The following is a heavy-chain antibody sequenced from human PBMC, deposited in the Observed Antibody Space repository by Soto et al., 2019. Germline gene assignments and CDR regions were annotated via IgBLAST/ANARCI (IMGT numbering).Heavy chain of an antibody. CDR2: IYPGDSDT. Sequence: RGESLKISCKGSGYSFTSYWIGWVRQMPGKGLEWMGIIYPGDSDTRYSPSFQGQVTISADKSISTAYLQWSSLKASDTAMYYCARQGCSSTSCYTLGGGMDVWGQGTTVTVSS. J-gene: IGHJ6*02. CDR1: GYSFTSYW. CDR3: ARQGCSSTSCYTLGGGMDV. V-gene: IGHV5-51*01. D-gene: IGHD2-2*02.